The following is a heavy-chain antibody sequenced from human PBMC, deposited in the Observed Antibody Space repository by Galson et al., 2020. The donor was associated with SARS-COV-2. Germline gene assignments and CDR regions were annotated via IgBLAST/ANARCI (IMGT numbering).Heavy chain of an antibody. CDR3: AKILDYGQYGDYGLDWFDP. CDR1: GGSISSGNYY. Sequence: SETLSLTCTVSGGSISSGNYYWSWIRQHAGKGLEWTGRLYKSGNTNYTPSLWSQVTISVDTSKNQFSLKLTSVTAADTAVYYCAKILDYGQYGDYGLDWFDPWGQGILVTVSS. D-gene: IGHD4-17*01. J-gene: IGHJ5*02. V-gene: IGHV4-61*01. CDR2: LYKSGNT.